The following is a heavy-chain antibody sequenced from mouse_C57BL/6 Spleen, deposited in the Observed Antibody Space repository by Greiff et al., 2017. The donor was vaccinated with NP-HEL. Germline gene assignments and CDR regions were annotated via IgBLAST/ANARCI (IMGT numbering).Heavy chain of an antibody. D-gene: IGHD1-1*01. CDR3: ARGYYGSSYVAMDY. CDR1: GYTFTDYY. CDR2: IYPGSGNT. Sequence: VQLVESGAELVRPGASVKLSCKASGYTFTDYYINWVKQRPGQGLEWIARIYPGSGNTYYNEKFKGKATLTAEKSSSTAYMQLSSLTSEDSAVYFCARGYYGSSYVAMDYWGQGTSVTVSS. J-gene: IGHJ4*01. V-gene: IGHV1-76*01.